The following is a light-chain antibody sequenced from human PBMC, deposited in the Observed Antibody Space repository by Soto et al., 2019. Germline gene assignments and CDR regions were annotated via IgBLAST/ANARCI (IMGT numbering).Light chain of an antibody. CDR1: QSVSSY. J-gene: IGKJ4*01. V-gene: IGKV3-11*01. CDR3: QQRSNWPLLT. CDR2: DAS. Sequence: EIVLTQSPATLSLSPGERATLSCRASQSVSSYLAWYQQKHGQAPRLLIYDASNRATGIPARFSGSGSGTDFALTISSLETEDFAVYYCQQRSNWPLLTFGGGTKVEIK.